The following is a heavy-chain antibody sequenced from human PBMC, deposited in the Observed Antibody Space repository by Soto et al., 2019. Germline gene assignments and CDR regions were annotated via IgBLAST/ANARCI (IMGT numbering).Heavy chain of an antibody. D-gene: IGHD3-9*01. Sequence: QVRLQEWGPGLVKPSQTLSLKCSVSGGSITTGGRYWSWIRQLPGKGLEWIGDIYYSGNTYYNASLKRQVTISVEAATNQFSLNPSSVTAADTVVYYCAQALVLTGGGCFDIWGQGRLVTVSS. V-gene: IGHV4-31*02. CDR2: IYYSGNT. CDR1: GGSITTGGRY. J-gene: IGHJ3*02. CDR3: AQALVLTGGGCFDI.